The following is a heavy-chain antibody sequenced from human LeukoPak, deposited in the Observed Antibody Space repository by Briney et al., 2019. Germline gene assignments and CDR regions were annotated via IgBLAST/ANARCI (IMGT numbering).Heavy chain of an antibody. V-gene: IGHV4-34*01. Sequence: SETLSLTCAVYGGSFSGYYWSWIRQPPGKGLEWTGEINHSGSTNYNPSLKSRVTISVDTSKNQFSLKLSSVTAADTAVYYCARLVMGELYYYYMDVWGKGTTVTISS. J-gene: IGHJ6*03. CDR2: INHSGST. D-gene: IGHD3-16*01. CDR3: ARLVMGELYYYYMDV. CDR1: GGSFSGYY.